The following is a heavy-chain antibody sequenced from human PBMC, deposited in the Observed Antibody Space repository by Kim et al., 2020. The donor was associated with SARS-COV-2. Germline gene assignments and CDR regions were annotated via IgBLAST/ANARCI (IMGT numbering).Heavy chain of an antibody. D-gene: IGHD3-3*01. CDR3: ARDQGRRLEHSSWYSSYYDFWSGYYGYYYGMDV. V-gene: IGHV1-69*13. Sequence: SVKVSCKASGGTFSSYAISWVRQAPGQGLEWMGGIIPIFGTANYAQKFQGRVTITADESTRTAYMELSSLRSEDTAVYYCARDQGRRLEHSSWYSSYYDFWSGYYGYYYGMDVWGQGTTVTVSS. CDR1: GGTFSSYA. CDR2: IIPIFGTA. J-gene: IGHJ6*02.